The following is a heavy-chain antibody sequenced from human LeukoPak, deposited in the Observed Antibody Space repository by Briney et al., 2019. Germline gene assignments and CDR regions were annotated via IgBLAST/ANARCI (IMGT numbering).Heavy chain of an antibody. CDR2: ISSSSSYI. D-gene: IGHD2-21*02. J-gene: IGHJ4*02. CDR3: ARGEAFLSYCGGDCHLDY. Sequence: PGGSLRLSCAASGFTFSSYEMNWVRQAPGKGLEWVSSISSSSSYIYYADSVKGRFTISRDNAKNSLYLQMNSLRAEDTAVYYCARGEAFLSYCGGDCHLDYWGQGTLVTVSS. V-gene: IGHV3-21*01. CDR1: GFTFSSYE.